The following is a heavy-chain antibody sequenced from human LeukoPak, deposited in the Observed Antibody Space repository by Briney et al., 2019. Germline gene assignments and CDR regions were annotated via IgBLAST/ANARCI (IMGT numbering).Heavy chain of an antibody. Sequence: GGSLRLSCAASGYTLRSYDMSWVRQAPGKGLEWVAATSGSGVNSYYADSVRGRFTISKDNSQNTLYLQMDSLRAEDTALYYCAKEYSGYDFDYWGQGTLVTVSS. V-gene: IGHV3-23*01. D-gene: IGHD5-12*01. J-gene: IGHJ4*02. CDR2: TSGSGVNS. CDR3: AKEYSGYDFDY. CDR1: GYTLRSYD.